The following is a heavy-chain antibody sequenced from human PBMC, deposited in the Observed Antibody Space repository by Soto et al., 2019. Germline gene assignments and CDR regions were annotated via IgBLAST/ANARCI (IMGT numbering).Heavy chain of an antibody. CDR3: AHDNGIAAADPYGWFDP. CDR2: IYWDDDK. V-gene: IGHV2-5*02. J-gene: IGHJ5*02. CDR1: GFSLSTSGVG. D-gene: IGHD6-13*01. Sequence: VSGPTLVNPTQTLTLTCTFSGFSLSTSGVGVGWIRQPPGKALEWLALIYWDDDKRYSPSLKSRLTITKDTSKNQVVLTMTNMDPVDTATYYCAHDNGIAAADPYGWFDPWGQGTLVTVSS.